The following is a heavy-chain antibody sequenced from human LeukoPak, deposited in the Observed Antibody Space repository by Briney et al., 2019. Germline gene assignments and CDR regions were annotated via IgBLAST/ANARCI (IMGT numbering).Heavy chain of an antibody. J-gene: IGHJ4*02. CDR2: INHSGST. CDR3: ARGRRGKYCSSTSCSYYFDY. CDR1: GGSFSGYY. V-gene: IGHV4-34*01. Sequence: SETLSLTCAVYGGSFSGYYWSWIRQPPGKGLEWIGEINHSGSTNYNPSLKSRVTISVDTSKNQFSLKLSSVTAADTAVYYCARGRRGKYCSSTSCSYYFDYWGQGTLVTVSS. D-gene: IGHD2-2*01.